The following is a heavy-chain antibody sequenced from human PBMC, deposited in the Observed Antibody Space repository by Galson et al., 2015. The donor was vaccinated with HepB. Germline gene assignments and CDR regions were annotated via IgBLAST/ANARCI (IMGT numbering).Heavy chain of an antibody. CDR3: ARAAIVLMEFGGMDV. V-gene: IGHV3-30-3*01. Sequence: SLRLSCAASGFTFSSYAMHWVRQAPGKGLEWVAVISYDGSNKYYADSVKGRFTISRDNSKNTLYLQMNSLRAEDTAVYYCARAAIVLMEFGGMDVWGQGTTVTVSS. CDR1: GFTFSSYA. CDR2: ISYDGSNK. D-gene: IGHD2-8*01. J-gene: IGHJ6*02.